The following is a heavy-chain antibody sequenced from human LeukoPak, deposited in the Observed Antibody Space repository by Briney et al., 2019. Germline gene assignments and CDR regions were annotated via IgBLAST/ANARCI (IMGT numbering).Heavy chain of an antibody. V-gene: IGHV4-39*07. J-gene: IGHJ5*02. CDR1: GGSISSSSYY. CDR2: IYHSGST. CDR3: ARDGTRDTISGVVLFFDP. D-gene: IGHD3-3*01. Sequence: SETLSLTCTVSGGSISSSSYYWGWIRQPPGKGLEWIGSIYHSGSTYYNPSLKSRVTISVDTSKNQFSLKLSSVTAADTAVYYCARDGTRDTISGVVLFFDPWGQGTLVTVSS.